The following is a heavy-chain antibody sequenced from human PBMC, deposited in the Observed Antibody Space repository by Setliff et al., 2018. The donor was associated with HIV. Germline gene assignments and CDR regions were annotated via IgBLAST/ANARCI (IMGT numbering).Heavy chain of an antibody. Sequence: PSETLSLTCAVSGYSITSGYYWGWIRQSPGRGLEWIGSIYHSGSTYYNPSLKSRVTISVDTSKNQFSLKLRSVTAADTAVYYCARLHIRFRSQDWAAVDVWGQGTTVTVSS. CDR1: GYSITSGYY. CDR3: ARLHIRFRSQDWAAVDV. CDR2: IYHSGST. J-gene: IGHJ6*02. D-gene: IGHD3-3*01. V-gene: IGHV4-38-2*01.